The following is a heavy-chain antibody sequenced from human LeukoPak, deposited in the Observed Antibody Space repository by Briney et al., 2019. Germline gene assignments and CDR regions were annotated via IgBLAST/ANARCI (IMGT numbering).Heavy chain of an antibody. J-gene: IGHJ3*02. V-gene: IGHV4-61*01. CDR1: GGSVISGSYY. Sequence: PSETLSRTCTVSGGSVISGSYYWSWIRQPPGKGLEWIGYVSHSGNTNYNPSLKSRVTISKDTSKNQFSLNLSSVTAADTAVYYCVRGVTSPLDAFDIWGQGTTVTVSS. D-gene: IGHD1-26*01. CDR3: VRGVTSPLDAFDI. CDR2: VSHSGNT.